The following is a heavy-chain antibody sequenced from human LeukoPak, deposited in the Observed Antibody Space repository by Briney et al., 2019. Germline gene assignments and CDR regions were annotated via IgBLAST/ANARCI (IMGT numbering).Heavy chain of an antibody. D-gene: IGHD4-23*01. Sequence: PGGSLRLSCAASGFTGSNNYVSWVRQAPGMGLEWVSAIHSSGATCYADSVKGRFTISRDNSKNTVYLQMNSLRAEDTAVYYCARRAGNPDWFDPWGQGTLSPSLQ. V-gene: IGHV3-53*01. CDR1: GFTGSNNY. CDR3: ARRAGNPDWFDP. J-gene: IGHJ5*02. CDR2: IHSSGAT.